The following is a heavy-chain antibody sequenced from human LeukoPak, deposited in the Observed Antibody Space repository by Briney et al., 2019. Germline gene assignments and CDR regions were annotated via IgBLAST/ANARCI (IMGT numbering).Heavy chain of an antibody. CDR3: ARAQLRYFDWLFHWYFDL. J-gene: IGHJ2*01. CDR1: GGSFSGYY. V-gene: IGHV4-34*01. Sequence: SETLSLTCAVYGGSFSGYYWSWIRQPPGKGLEWIGEINHSGSTNYNPSLKSRVTISVDTSKNQFSLKLSSVTAADTAVYYCARAQLRYFDWLFHWYFDLWGRGTLVTVSS. D-gene: IGHD3-9*01. CDR2: INHSGST.